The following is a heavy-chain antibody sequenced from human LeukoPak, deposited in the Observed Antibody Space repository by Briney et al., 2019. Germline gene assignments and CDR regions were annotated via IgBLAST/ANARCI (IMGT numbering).Heavy chain of an antibody. Sequence: SETLSLTCTVSGGSVSSGSYYWSWIRQPPGKGLEWIGYIYYSGSTNYNPSLKSRVTISVDTSKNQLSLKLSSVTAADTAVYYCAARYNTLKYYFDYWGQGTLVTVSS. D-gene: IGHD5-24*01. J-gene: IGHJ4*02. CDR1: GGSVSSGSYY. CDR2: IYYSGST. V-gene: IGHV4-61*01. CDR3: AARYNTLKYYFDY.